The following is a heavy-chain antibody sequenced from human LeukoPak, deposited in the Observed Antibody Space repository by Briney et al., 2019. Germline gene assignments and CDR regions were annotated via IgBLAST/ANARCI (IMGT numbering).Heavy chain of an antibody. J-gene: IGHJ6*03. CDR3: AKDLDDSSGYYYYYYMDV. D-gene: IGHD3-22*01. CDR1: GFTFSSYS. CDR2: ISSSSSTI. V-gene: IGHV3-48*04. Sequence: PGGSLRLSCAASGFTFSSYSMNWVRQAPGKGLEWVSYISSSSSTIYYADSVKGRFTISRDNAKNSLYLQMNSLRAEDTAVYYCAKDLDDSSGYYYYYYMDVWGKGTTVTVSS.